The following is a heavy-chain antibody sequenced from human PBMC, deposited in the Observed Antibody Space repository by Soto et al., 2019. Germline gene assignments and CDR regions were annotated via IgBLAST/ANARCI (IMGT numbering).Heavy chain of an antibody. CDR2: IYYSGST. CDR3: ARGFSSTSLGAVGDAFDI. V-gene: IGHV4-30-4*01. J-gene: IGHJ3*02. Sequence: QVQLQESGPGLVKPSQTLSLTCTVSGGSISSGDYYWSWIRQPPGKGLEWIGYIYYSGSTYYNPSLKSRVTISVDTSKNQFSLKLSSVTAADTAVYYCARGFSSTSLGAVGDAFDIWGQGTMVTVSS. CDR1: GGSISSGDYY. D-gene: IGHD2-2*01.